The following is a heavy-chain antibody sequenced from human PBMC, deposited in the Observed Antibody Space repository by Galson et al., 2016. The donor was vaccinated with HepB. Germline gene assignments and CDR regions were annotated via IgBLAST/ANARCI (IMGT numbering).Heavy chain of an antibody. CDR2: IYHDGST. CDR1: GGSISSNNW. J-gene: IGHJ4*02. CDR3: ARGTGTGGDFDY. D-gene: IGHD1-1*01. Sequence: SETLSLTCAVSGGSISSNNWWTWVRQPPGKGLEWIGEIYHDGSTNYKPSLKSRVTISVDKSKSQFSLKLHSVTAADTAVYYCARGTGTGGDFDYWGQGTLVIVSS. V-gene: IGHV4-4*02.